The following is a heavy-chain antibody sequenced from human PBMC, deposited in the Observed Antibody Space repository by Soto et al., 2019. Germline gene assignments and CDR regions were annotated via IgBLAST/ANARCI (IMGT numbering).Heavy chain of an antibody. CDR3: ARDANFYDSSGSRQQGAFDI. Sequence: GESLKISCKGSGFSFTSHWFTWVRQMPGKGLQWMGRIDPSDSYTNYSPSFQGHVTISADKSISTAYLQWSSLQASDTAMYYCARDANFYDSSGSRQQGAFDIWGQGTMVTVSS. D-gene: IGHD3-22*01. CDR1: GFSFTSHW. J-gene: IGHJ3*02. CDR2: IDPSDSYT. V-gene: IGHV5-10-1*01.